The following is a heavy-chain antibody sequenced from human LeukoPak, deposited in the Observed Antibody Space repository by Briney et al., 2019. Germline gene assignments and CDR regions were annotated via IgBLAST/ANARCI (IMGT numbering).Heavy chain of an antibody. V-gene: IGHV1-46*01. CDR2: INPSGGST. Sequence: ASVKVSCKASGYTFTSYYMHWVRQAPGQGLEWMGIINPSGGSTSYAQKFQGRVTMTRDTSTSTVYMELSSLRSEDTAVYYCARFVSWFGEVYGMDVWGQGTTVTVSS. D-gene: IGHD3-10*01. CDR1: GYTFTSYY. CDR3: ARFVSWFGEVYGMDV. J-gene: IGHJ6*02.